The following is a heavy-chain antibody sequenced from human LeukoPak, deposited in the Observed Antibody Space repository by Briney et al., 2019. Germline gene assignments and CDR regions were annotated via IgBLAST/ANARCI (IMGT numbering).Heavy chain of an antibody. CDR1: GFTFSSYA. J-gene: IGHJ4*02. V-gene: IGHV3-23*01. Sequence: PGGSLRLSCAASGFTFSSYAMSWVRQAPGKGLEWVSAISGSGGSTYYADSVKGRFTISRDNSKNTLYLQMNSLRAEDTAVYYCAKGSYFDWLLYNPFDYWGQGTLVTVSS. CDR2: ISGSGGST. CDR3: AKGSYFDWLLYNPFDY. D-gene: IGHD3-9*01.